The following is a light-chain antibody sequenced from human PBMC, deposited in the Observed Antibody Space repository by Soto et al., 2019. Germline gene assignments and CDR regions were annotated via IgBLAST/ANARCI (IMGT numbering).Light chain of an antibody. V-gene: IGKV1-12*01. Sequence: DIQMTQSPSSVSASVGGRVTITCRASQGISIWLAWYQQKPGTAPKLLIYDASSLQSGVPSRFSGSVSGTDFTLTISSLQPEDFATYYCQQANSFPRTFGQGTKVDIK. J-gene: IGKJ1*01. CDR2: DAS. CDR3: QQANSFPRT. CDR1: QGISIW.